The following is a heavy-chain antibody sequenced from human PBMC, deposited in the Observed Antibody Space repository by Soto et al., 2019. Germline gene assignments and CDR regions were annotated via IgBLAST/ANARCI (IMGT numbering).Heavy chain of an antibody. Sequence: SETLSLTCTVSGGSISSYYWSWIRQPPGKGLEWIGYIYYSGSTNYNPSLKSRVTISVDTSKNQFSLKLSSVTAADTAVYYCAGYVDKIDYWGQGTLVTVSS. V-gene: IGHV4-59*01. CDR3: AGYVDKIDY. D-gene: IGHD5-12*01. J-gene: IGHJ4*02. CDR1: GGSISSYY. CDR2: IYYSGST.